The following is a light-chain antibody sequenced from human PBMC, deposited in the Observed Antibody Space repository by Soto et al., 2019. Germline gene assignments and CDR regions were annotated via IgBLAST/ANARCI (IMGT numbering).Light chain of an antibody. CDR1: QAIDTW. V-gene: IGKV1-5*03. CDR2: RAS. J-gene: IGKJ2*01. CDR3: QQYSTYPYT. Sequence: DIQMTQSPSTLSAYVGDRVTITCRASQAIDTWLAWYQQKPGKAPKLLIHRASSLQSGVPSRFSGSGSGTELTLTISSLQPDDFATYYCQQYSTYPYTFGQGTKLEIK.